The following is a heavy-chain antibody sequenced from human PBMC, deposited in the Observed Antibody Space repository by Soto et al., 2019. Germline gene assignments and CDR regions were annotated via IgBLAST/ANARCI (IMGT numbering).Heavy chain of an antibody. CDR3: TSAAWFPYLSFY. D-gene: IGHD3-10*01. Sequence: VGSLRLSCAASGFTFSRFELHWVRQAPGKGLEWISYISSSVSTAYYASSVESRFTISRDNANNSGYLQMDSLRAEDTALYFCTSAAWFPYLSFYWGQGALVTVSS. V-gene: IGHV3-48*03. CDR1: GFTFSRFE. CDR2: ISSSVSTA. J-gene: IGHJ4*02.